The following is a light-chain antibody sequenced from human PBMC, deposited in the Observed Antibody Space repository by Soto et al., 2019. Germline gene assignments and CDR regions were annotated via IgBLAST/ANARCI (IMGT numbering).Light chain of an antibody. J-gene: IGKJ1*01. V-gene: IGKV3-20*01. Sequence: EIVLTQSPGTLSLSPGEGATLSCRASQSVSSNFLAWYQQKPGQAPRLLIYAASSRATGISDRFSGSGSGTDFTLTISSLEPEDFAVYYCQQYGSSGTFGQGTKVDI. CDR2: AAS. CDR1: QSVSSNF. CDR3: QQYGSSGT.